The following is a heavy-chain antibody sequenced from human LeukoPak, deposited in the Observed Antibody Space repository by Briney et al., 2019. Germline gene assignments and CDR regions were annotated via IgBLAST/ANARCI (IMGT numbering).Heavy chain of an antibody. J-gene: IGHJ6*02. CDR1: GFTLSSYA. Sequence: GGSLRLSCAASGFTLSSYAMSWVRQAPGKGLEWVSAISGSGGSTYYADSVKGRFTISRDNSKNTLYLQMNSLRAEDTAVYYCANQKSYYYYGMDVWGQGTTVTVSS. CDR3: ANQKSYYYYGMDV. V-gene: IGHV3-23*01. CDR2: ISGSGGST.